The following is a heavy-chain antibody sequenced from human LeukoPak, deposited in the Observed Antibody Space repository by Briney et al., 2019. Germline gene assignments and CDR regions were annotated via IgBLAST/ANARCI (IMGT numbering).Heavy chain of an antibody. Sequence: GGSLRLSCAASGFTFDDYAMHWVRQVPGKGLEWVSGINWSGHSIGYADSVKGRFTISRDNARNSLYLQMHSLSAEDTALYYCAKDLRDGRSGPQDYWGQGTLVTVSS. CDR1: GFTFDDYA. CDR3: AKDLRDGRSGPQDY. CDR2: INWSGHSI. J-gene: IGHJ4*02. V-gene: IGHV3-9*01.